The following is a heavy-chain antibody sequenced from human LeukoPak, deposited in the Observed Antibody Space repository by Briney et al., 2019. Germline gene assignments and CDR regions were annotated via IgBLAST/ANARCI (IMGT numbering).Heavy chain of an antibody. CDR1: GFTFSSYA. J-gene: IGHJ4*02. Sequence: AGGSLRLSCAASGFTFSSYAMSWVRQAPGKGLEWVSAISGSGGSTYYADSVKGRFTISRDNSKNTLYLQMNSLRAEDTAVYYCARDLLGYCSSTSCSPLGYWGQGTLVTVSS. V-gene: IGHV3-23*01. CDR2: ISGSGGST. D-gene: IGHD2-2*01. CDR3: ARDLLGYCSSTSCSPLGY.